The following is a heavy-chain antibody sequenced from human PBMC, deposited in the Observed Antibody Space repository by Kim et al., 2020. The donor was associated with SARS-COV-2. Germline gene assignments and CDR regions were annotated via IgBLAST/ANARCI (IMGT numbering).Heavy chain of an antibody. CDR3: AREGRINWNDVGAFDI. CDR1: GGTFSSYA. CDR2: IIPIFGTA. D-gene: IGHD1-20*01. Sequence: SVKVSCKASGGTFSSYAISWVRQAPGQGLEWMGGIIPIFGTANYAQKFQGRVTITADESTSTAYMELSSLRSEDTAVYYCAREGRINWNDVGAFDIWGQGTMVTVSS. V-gene: IGHV1-69*13. J-gene: IGHJ3*02.